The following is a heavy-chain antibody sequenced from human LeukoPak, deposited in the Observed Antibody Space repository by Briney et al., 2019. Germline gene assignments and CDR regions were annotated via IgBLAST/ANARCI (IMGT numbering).Heavy chain of an antibody. CDR1: GYTFTGYY. CDR2: INPNSGGT. V-gene: IGHV1-2*02. CDR3: ARERVGATKAVYYYYYGMDV. D-gene: IGHD1-26*01. J-gene: IGHJ6*02. Sequence: ASVKVSCKASGYTFTGYYMHWVRQAPGQGLEWMGWINPNSGGTNYAQKFQGRVTMTRDTSISTDYMELSRLRSDDTAVYYCARERVGATKAVYYYYYGMDVWGQGTTVTVSS.